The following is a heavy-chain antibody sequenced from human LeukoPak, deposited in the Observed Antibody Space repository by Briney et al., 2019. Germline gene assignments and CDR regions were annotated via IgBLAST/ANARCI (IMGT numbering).Heavy chain of an antibody. Sequence: GASVKVSCKASGYTFTGYYMHWVRQAPGQGLEWMGWINPNSGGTNYAQKFQGRVTMTRDTSISTAYMELSRLRSDDTAVYYCAREGYCSSTSYYDGTTHFDYWGQGTLVTVSS. D-gene: IGHD2-2*01. CDR2: INPNSGGT. V-gene: IGHV1-2*02. CDR1: GYTFTGYY. CDR3: AREGYCSSTSYYDGTTHFDY. J-gene: IGHJ4*02.